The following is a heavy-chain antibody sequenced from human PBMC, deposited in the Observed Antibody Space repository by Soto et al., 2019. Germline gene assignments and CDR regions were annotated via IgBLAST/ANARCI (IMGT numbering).Heavy chain of an antibody. CDR2: IDPSDSYT. CDR1: GYSFTSYW. D-gene: IGHD6-13*01. J-gene: IGHJ6*02. CDR3: ARHKASSSWYYYYYGMDV. V-gene: IGHV5-10-1*01. Sequence: PGESLKISCKGSGYSFTSYWISWVRQMPGKGLEWMGRIDPSDSYTNYSPSFQGHVTISADKSISTAYLQWSSLKASDTAMYYCARHKASSSWYYYYYGMDVWGQGTTVTVSS.